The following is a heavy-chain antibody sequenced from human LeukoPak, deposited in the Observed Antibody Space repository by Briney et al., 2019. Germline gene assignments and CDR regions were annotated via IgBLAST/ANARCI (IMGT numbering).Heavy chain of an antibody. V-gene: IGHV3-23*01. J-gene: IGHJ4*02. CDR1: GITLSNYG. D-gene: IGHD3-22*01. Sequence: GGSLRPSCAVSGITLSNYGMSWVRQAPGKGLEWVAGISDSGGSTNYADSVKGRFTISRDSPKNTLYLQMTSLRAEDTAVYFCAKRGVVIRVILVGFHKEAYYFDSWGQGALVAVSS. CDR3: AKRGVVIRVILVGFHKEAYYFDS. CDR2: ISDSGGST.